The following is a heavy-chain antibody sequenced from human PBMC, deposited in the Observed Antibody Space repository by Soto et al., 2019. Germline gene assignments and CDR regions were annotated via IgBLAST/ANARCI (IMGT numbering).Heavy chain of an antibody. D-gene: IGHD3-3*01. CDR2: TYYSGST. Sequence: SETLSLTCTVSGGSISSYYWSWIRQPPGKGLEWIGYTYYSGSTNYNPSLKSRVTISVDTSKNQFSLKLSSVTAADTAVYYCARGEPVTIFGVVITYYFEYWGQGTLVTVSS. CDR3: ARGEPVTIFGVVITYYFEY. V-gene: IGHV4-59*01. J-gene: IGHJ4*02. CDR1: GGSISSYY.